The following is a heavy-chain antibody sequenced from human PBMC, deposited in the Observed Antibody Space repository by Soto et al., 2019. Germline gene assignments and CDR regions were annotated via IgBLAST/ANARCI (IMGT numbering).Heavy chain of an antibody. CDR1: GDSSNNYY. J-gene: IGHJ4*02. CDR3: AGGGGWLPEN. V-gene: IGHV4-59*01. CDR2: IHDGGAT. D-gene: IGHD5-12*01. Sequence: QVQLQEAGPGLVKPSEALSLTCTVSGDSSNNYYWSWIRQPPGKGLEWIANIHDGGATTYNPSLEGRVTISVDTPKKQFSLKLNSMTAADTAVYYCAGGGGWLPENWGQGTLVSVSS.